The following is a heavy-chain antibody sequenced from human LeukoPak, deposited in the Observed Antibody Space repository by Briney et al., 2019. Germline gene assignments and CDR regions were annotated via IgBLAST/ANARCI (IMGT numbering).Heavy chain of an antibody. V-gene: IGHV3-23*01. Sequence: GGSLRLSCAASGFNFSRNAITWVRQAPGKGLKWVSAISGGGRRTYYADSVKGRFTISRDNSKNTLYLQMNSLRAEDTAVYYCARRNIAAAALDYWGQGTLVTVSS. D-gene: IGHD6-13*01. CDR2: ISGGGRRT. J-gene: IGHJ4*02. CDR1: GFNFSRNA. CDR3: ARRNIAAAALDY.